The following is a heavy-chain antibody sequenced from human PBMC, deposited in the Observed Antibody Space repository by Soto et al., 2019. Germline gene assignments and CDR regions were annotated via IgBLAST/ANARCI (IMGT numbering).Heavy chain of an antibody. D-gene: IGHD3-3*01. Sequence: SETLSLTCTVSGVSITSGDYYWNWIRQPPGKGLEWIGNIYYRGNAYYNPSLKSRVTISLDTSKNQFSLKLTSVTAADTAVYYCASFGVASMNWFDPWGQGTLVTVSS. CDR3: ASFGVASMNWFDP. V-gene: IGHV4-30-4*01. J-gene: IGHJ5*02. CDR2: IYYRGNA. CDR1: GVSITSGDYY.